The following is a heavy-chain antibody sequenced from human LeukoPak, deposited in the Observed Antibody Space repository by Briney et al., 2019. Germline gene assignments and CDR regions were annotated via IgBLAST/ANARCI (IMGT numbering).Heavy chain of an antibody. V-gene: IGHV4-39*01. CDR3: ATHVEIYDSCGYYCFFDY. Sequence: SETLSLTCTVSGGSISSSSYYWGWIRQPPGKGLEWLGSIYYSGSTYYNPSLKSRVTISVDTSKNQFSLKLSSVTAAVTAVYYCATHVEIYDSCGYYCFFDYWGQGTLVSVSS. D-gene: IGHD3-22*01. CDR1: GGSISSSSYY. J-gene: IGHJ4*02. CDR2: IYYSGST.